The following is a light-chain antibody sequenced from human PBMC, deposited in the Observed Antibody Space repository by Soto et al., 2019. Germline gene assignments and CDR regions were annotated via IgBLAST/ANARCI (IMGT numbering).Light chain of an antibody. CDR2: GVS. CDR1: NSDVGGYNY. J-gene: IGLJ3*02. V-gene: IGLV2-11*01. Sequence: QSALTQPRSVSGSPGQSVTISCTGTNSDVGGYNYVSWYQQYPGKAPKLMISGVSERPSGVPDRFSGSKSGTTASLTISGLQAEDEADYYCCSYVDTDTWVFGGGTK. CDR3: CSYVDTDTWV.